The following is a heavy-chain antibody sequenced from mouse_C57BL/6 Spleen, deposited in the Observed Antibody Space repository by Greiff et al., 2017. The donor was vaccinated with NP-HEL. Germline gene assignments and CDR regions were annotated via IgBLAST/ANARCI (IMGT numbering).Heavy chain of an antibody. J-gene: IGHJ4*01. V-gene: IGHV1-80*01. Sequence: QVQLKQSGAELVKPGASVKISCKASGYAFSSYWMNWVKQRPGKGLEWIGQIYPGDGDTNYNGKFKGKATLTEDKSSSTAYMQLSSLTSEDSAVYFCARTSSYAMDDWGQGTSVTVSS. CDR3: ARTSSYAMDD. CDR1: GYAFSSYW. CDR2: IYPGDGDT.